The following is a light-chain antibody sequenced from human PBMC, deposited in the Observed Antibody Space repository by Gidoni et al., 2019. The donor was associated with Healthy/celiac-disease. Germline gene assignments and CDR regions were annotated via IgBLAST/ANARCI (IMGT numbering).Light chain of an antibody. CDR1: RASCIVMNTR. V-gene: IGKV2D-26*03. Sequence: EIVMTQTPLSLSLTLESRPPCPAGLVRASCIVMNTRFCIGFCRKPGQSPQLLIYEVSNRFSGVPDRFSGSGSGIDFTLKIRRVEAEDVGVYFCMQDAQDPPLTFGGGTKVEIK. J-gene: IGKJ4*01. CDR2: EVS. CDR3: MQDAQDPPLT.